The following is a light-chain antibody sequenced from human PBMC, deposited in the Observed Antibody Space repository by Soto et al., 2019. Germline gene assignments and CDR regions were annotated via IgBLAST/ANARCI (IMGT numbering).Light chain of an antibody. Sequence: DIQMTKSPSTLSASVGDRVTITCRASQSVSSSLAWSLQKPGKAPKFLIYDASNLESGVPSRFSGSGSGTEFTRTISNLQPDDFATYYCQQYDNYPFTFGGGTQLEI. CDR2: DAS. J-gene: IGKJ4*01. CDR3: QQYDNYPFT. CDR1: QSVSSS. V-gene: IGKV1-5*01.